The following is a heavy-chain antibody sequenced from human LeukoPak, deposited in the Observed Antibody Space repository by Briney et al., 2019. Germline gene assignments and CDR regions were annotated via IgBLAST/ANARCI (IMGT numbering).Heavy chain of an antibody. D-gene: IGHD6-13*01. CDR1: GGSISSGGYC. V-gene: IGHV4-30-2*01. CDR2: IYHSGST. CDR3: ARVEAQQLIDY. Sequence: PSETLSLTCTVSGGSISSGGYCWSWIRQPPGKGLEWIGYIYHSGSTYYNPSLKSRVTISVDRSKNQFSLKLSSVTAADTAVYYCARVEAQQLIDYWGQGSLVNVSS. J-gene: IGHJ4*01.